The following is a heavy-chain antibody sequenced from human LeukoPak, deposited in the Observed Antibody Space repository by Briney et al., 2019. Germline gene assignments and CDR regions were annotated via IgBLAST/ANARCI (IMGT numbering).Heavy chain of an antibody. CDR1: GFTFSSYS. J-gene: IGHJ6*03. V-gene: IGHV3-21*01. Sequence: KSGGSLRLSCAASGFTFSSYSMNWVRQAPGKGLEWVSSISSSSSYIYYADSVKGRFTISRDNAKNSLYLQMNSLRAEDTAVYYCARDSSSVGWDPNYYYYMDVWGKGTMVTVSS. CDR3: ARDSSSVGWDPNYYYYMDV. D-gene: IGHD6-6*01. CDR2: ISSSSSYI.